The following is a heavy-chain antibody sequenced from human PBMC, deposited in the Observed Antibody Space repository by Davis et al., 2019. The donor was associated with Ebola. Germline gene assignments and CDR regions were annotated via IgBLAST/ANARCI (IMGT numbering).Heavy chain of an antibody. V-gene: IGHV3-21*01. CDR1: GFTFSSYT. J-gene: IGHJ4*02. Sequence: GGSLRLSCAASGFTFSSYTMNWVRQAPWKGLEWVSSISSSSSYIYYADSVKGRFTISRDNAKNSLYLQMNSLRAEDTAVYYCAREGCSGGSCYLDYWGQGTLVTVSS. D-gene: IGHD2-15*01. CDR2: ISSSSSYI. CDR3: AREGCSGGSCYLDY.